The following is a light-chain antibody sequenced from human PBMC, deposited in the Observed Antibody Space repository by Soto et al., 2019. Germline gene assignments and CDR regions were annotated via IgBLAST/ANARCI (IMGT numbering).Light chain of an antibody. J-gene: IGKJ1*01. CDR3: QHYGPSPWT. CDR2: AAS. CDR1: QTVRGSY. Sequence: EIVLTQSPGTLSLSPGERATLSCRASQTVRGSYLAWFQQKPGQAPRLLIYAASTRAAGVTDRFSGSGSGTDFSLTINRLEPEDFAVYYCQHYGPSPWTFGQGTKVEIK. V-gene: IGKV3-20*01.